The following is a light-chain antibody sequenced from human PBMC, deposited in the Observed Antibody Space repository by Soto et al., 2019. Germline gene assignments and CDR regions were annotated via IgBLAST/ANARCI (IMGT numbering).Light chain of an antibody. CDR1: SSNIGAGYD. J-gene: IGLJ2*01. CDR2: GNS. Sequence: QSVLTQPPSVSGAPGQRVTISCTGSSSNIGAGYDVHWYQQLPGTAPKLLIYGNSNRPSGVPDRFSGSKSGTSASLAITGLQAEDAADYYCNSYAGSNNVVFGGGTKLTVL. V-gene: IGLV1-40*01. CDR3: NSYAGSNNVV.